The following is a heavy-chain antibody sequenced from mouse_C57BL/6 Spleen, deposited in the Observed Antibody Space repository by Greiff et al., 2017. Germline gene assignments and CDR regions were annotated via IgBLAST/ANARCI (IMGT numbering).Heavy chain of an antibody. J-gene: IGHJ4*01. CDR2: ISNGGGST. V-gene: IGHV5-12*01. CDR3: ARHDGSYYYAMDY. Sequence: EVKLVESGGGLVQPGGSLKLSCAASGFTFSDYYMYWVRQTPEKRLEWVAYISNGGGSTYYPDTVKGRFTISRDNAKNTLYLQMSRLKSEDTAMYYCARHDGSYYYAMDYWGQGTSVTVSS. CDR1: GFTFSDYY. D-gene: IGHD2-3*01.